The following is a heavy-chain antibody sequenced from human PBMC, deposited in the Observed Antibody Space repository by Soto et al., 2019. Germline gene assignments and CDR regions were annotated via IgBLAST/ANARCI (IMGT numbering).Heavy chain of an antibody. CDR2: IIPIFGTA. D-gene: IGHD2-15*01. V-gene: IGHV1-69*01. CDR3: ARSQGGSSSLDIYYYYYYGMDV. CDR1: GGTFSSYA. Sequence: QVQLVQSGAEVKKPGSSVKVSCKAPGGTFSSYAISWVRQAPGQGLEWMGGIIPIFGTANYAQQFQGRVTITADESTSTGYMELSSLRSEDTAVYYCARSQGGSSSLDIYYYYYYGMDVWGQGNTVTVSS. J-gene: IGHJ6*02.